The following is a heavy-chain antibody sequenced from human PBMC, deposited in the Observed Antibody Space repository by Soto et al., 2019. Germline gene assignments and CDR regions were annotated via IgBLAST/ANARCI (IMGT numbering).Heavy chain of an antibody. Sequence: SVKVSCKASGGTFSSYAISWVRQAPGQGLEWMGGIIPIFGTANYAQKFQGRVTITADKSTSTAYMELSSLRSEDTAVYYCAREVAVTTAYYYYGMDVWGQGTTVTVSS. J-gene: IGHJ6*02. D-gene: IGHD4-4*01. V-gene: IGHV1-69*06. CDR1: GGTFSSYA. CDR3: AREVAVTTAYYYYGMDV. CDR2: IIPIFGTA.